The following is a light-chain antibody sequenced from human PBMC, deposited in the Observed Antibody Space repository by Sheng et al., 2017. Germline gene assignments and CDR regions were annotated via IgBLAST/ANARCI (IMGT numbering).Light chain of an antibody. CDR1: NSDVGGYNY. CDR2: MS. Sequence: QSALTQPRSVSGSPGQSVTISCSGTNSDVGGYNYVSWYQQHPDRRPQTHVFLMSISGPQGSLVASLAPSLATRPSLTISGLQADDEGDYVCCSYAGYHTSWVFGGGTKVTVL. CDR3: CSYAGYHTSWV. J-gene: IGLJ3*02. V-gene: IGLV2-11*01.